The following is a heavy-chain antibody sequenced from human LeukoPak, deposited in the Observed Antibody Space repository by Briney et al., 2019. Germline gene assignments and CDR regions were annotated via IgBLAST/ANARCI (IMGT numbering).Heavy chain of an antibody. J-gene: IGHJ5*02. CDR3: ARDVGGVRRFDP. CDR2: IDSNSGAT. CDR1: GGTFNNYT. V-gene: IGHV1-2*02. D-gene: IGHD1-26*01. Sequence: ASVKVSCKASGGTFNNYTIIWVRQAPGQGLEWMGWIDSNSGATHNAQEFQGTVTMTRDTSISTVYLELSSLNSDDTAVYYCARDVGGVRRFDPWGQGTLVTVSS.